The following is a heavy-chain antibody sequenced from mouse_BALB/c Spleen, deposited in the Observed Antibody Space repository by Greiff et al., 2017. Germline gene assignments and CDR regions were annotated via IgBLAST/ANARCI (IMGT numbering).Heavy chain of an antibody. CDR3: ARAGLRPSYAMDY. Sequence: EVKLMESGPELVKPGASVKVSCKASGYAFTSYNMYWVKQSHGKSLEWIGYIDPYNGGTSYNQKFKGKATLTVDKSSSTAYMHLNSLTSEDSAVYYCARAGLRPSYAMDYWGQGTSVTVSS. V-gene: IGHV1S135*01. CDR1: GYAFTSYN. D-gene: IGHD1-2*01. CDR2: IDPYNGGT. J-gene: IGHJ4*01.